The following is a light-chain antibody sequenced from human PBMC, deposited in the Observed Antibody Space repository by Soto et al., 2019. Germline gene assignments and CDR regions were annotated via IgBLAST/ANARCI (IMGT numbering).Light chain of an antibody. V-gene: IGKV3-11*01. Sequence: EIVLTQSPATLSLSPGERATLSCRASQSVSSYLAWYQQKPGQAPRLLIYDASNRATGIPARFSGSGSGTDFTLTISSQEPEDFAIYYCQQRSNWPRAFGQGTRLEI. J-gene: IGKJ5*01. CDR2: DAS. CDR1: QSVSSY. CDR3: QQRSNWPRA.